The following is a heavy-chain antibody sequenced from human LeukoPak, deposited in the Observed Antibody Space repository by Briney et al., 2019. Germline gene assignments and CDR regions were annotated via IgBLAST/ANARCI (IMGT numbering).Heavy chain of an antibody. V-gene: IGHV1-69*13. CDR1: GGTFSSYA. D-gene: IGHD5-18*01. J-gene: IGHJ3*02. CDR3: ARVRVTAMVQKRISDAFDI. Sequence: ASVKVSCKASGGTFSSYAISWVRQAPGQGLEWMGGIIPIFGTANYAQKFQGRVTITADESTSTAYMELSSLRSEDTAVYYCARVRVTAMVQKRISDAFDIWGQGTMVTVSS. CDR2: IIPIFGTA.